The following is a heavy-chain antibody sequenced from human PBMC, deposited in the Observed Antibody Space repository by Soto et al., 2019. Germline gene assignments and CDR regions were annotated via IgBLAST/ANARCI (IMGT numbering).Heavy chain of an antibody. CDR1: GGSISSYY. D-gene: IGHD6-13*01. CDR3: ARHSSSYDPANWLDP. Sequence: SETLSLTCTVSGGSISSYYWSWIRQPPGKGLEWIGYIYYSGSTNYNPSLKSRVTISVDTSKNQFSLKLSSVTAADTAVYYCARHSSSYDPANWLDPWGQGTLVTVSS. V-gene: IGHV4-59*01. J-gene: IGHJ5*02. CDR2: IYYSGST.